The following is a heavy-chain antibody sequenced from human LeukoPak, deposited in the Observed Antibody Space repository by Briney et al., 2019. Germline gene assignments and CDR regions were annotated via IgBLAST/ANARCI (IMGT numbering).Heavy chain of an antibody. CDR1: GFTFEDYT. D-gene: IGHD3-3*01. CDR3: AKPFGSISSRSVYFDS. Sequence: GGSLRLSCAASGFTFEDYTMHWSVNLQGSVWSGSLFTISRDNSKNSLYLQMNSLRIEDTALYYCAKPFGSISSRSVYFDSWGQGTLVTVSS. J-gene: IGHJ4*02. V-gene: IGHV3-43*01.